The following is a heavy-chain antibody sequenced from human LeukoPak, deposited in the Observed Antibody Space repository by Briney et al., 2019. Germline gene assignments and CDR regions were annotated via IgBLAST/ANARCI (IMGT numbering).Heavy chain of an antibody. CDR3: ARKGSSWYYFDY. Sequence: GGSLRLSCAASGFTFSSYEMNWLRQAPGKGLEGVSYISGSGSTKYYADSVKGRFTISRDNAKNSLYLQMNSLRAEDTAVYYCARKGSSWYYFDYWGQGTLVTVSS. J-gene: IGHJ4*02. V-gene: IGHV3-48*03. CDR1: GFTFSSYE. D-gene: IGHD6-13*01. CDR2: ISGSGSTK.